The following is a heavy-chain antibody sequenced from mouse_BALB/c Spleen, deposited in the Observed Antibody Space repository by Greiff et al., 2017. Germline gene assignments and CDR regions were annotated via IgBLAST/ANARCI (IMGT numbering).Heavy chain of an antibody. CDR3: ARMKLHWYFDV. V-gene: IGHV1-69*01. D-gene: IGHD1-1*01. CDR2: IDTSDSYT. CDR1: GYTFTDYW. Sequence: QVQLKQPGAELVMPGASVKMSCKASGYTFTDYWMHWVKQRPGQGLEWIGAIDTSDSYTSYNQKFKGKATLTVDESSSTAYMQLSSLTSEDSAVYYCARMKLHWYFDVWGAGTTVTVSS. J-gene: IGHJ1*01.